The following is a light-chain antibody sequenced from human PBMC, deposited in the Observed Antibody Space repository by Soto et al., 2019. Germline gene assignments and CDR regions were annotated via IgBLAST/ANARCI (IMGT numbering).Light chain of an antibody. Sequence: DIVMTQSPDSLAVSLGERATINCKSSQSVLYLAWYQQKPGQPPKLLIYWASTRESGVPDRFSGSGSGTDFTLTISSLQAEDVAVYYCQQYYSTPWTFGQGTKVDI. V-gene: IGKV4-1*01. J-gene: IGKJ1*01. CDR2: WAS. CDR1: QSVLY. CDR3: QQYYSTPWT.